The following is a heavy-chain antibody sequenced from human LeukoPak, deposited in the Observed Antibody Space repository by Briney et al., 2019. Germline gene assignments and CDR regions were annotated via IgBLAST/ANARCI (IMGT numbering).Heavy chain of an antibody. CDR3: TTMIVVVEAFDI. CDR1: GFTYSSSW. J-gene: IGHJ3*02. D-gene: IGHD3-22*01. V-gene: IGHV3-74*01. Sequence: GGSLRLPCAVGGFTYSSSWMHRARQAPGKGLVWVSRINTDGSSTNYADSVKGRFTISRDNAKNTMYLQMNSLRAEDSAVYYCTTMIVVVEAFDIWGQGTMVTVSS. CDR2: INTDGSST.